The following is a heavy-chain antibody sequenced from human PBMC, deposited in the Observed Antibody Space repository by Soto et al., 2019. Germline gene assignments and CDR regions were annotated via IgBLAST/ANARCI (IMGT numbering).Heavy chain of an antibody. J-gene: IGHJ6*02. CDR3: ARGGNTYYYGSGSYSDGMDV. CDR2: IYSGGST. CDR1: GFTVSSNY. V-gene: IGHV3-53*01. Sequence: GGSLRLSCAASGFTVSSNYMSWVRRAPGKGLEWVSVIYSGGSTYYADSVKGRFTISRDNSKNTLYLQMNSLRAEDTAVYYCARGGNTYYYGSGSYSDGMDVWGQGTTVTVSS. D-gene: IGHD3-10*01.